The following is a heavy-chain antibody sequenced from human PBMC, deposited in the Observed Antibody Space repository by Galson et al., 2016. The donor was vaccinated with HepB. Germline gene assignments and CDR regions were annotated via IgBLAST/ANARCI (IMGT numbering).Heavy chain of an antibody. CDR3: ARVHRGYDFWSGRLYYFDY. CDR2: INHSGNT. D-gene: IGHD3-3*01. CDR1: GGSFSGYY. Sequence: TLSLTCAVYGGSFSGYYWSWIRQSPGKGLEWIGEINHSGNTRYNLSLKSRVTISVDTSKNQFSLKLSSVTAADTAVYYCARVHRGYDFWSGRLYYFDYWGQGTLVTVSS. J-gene: IGHJ4*02. V-gene: IGHV4-34*01.